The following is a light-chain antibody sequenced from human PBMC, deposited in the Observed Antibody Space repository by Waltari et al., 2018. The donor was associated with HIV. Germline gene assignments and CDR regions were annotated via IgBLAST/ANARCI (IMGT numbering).Light chain of an antibody. CDR1: SSDVGGYAY. CDR3: CSYASNYILI. CDR2: DVS. V-gene: IGLV2-11*01. J-gene: IGLJ2*01. Sequence: QSALTQPRPVSGSPGQSVTISCTGTSSDVGGYAYVSWYQQHPGKAPKVIISDVSRRPSGVPDRFSASKSGNTASLTISGLQAADEADYFCCSYASNYILIFGGGTKLTVL.